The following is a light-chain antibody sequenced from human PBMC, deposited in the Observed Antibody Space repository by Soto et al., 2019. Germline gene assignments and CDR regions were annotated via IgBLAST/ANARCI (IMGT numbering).Light chain of an antibody. CDR2: DNR. CDR3: QSYDSSLRGSV. J-gene: IGLJ2*01. CDR1: SSNIGAGFD. V-gene: IGLV1-40*01. Sequence: QSVLTQPPSVSGAPGQRVTISCAGSSSNIGAGFDVHWYQQLPGTAPKLLLYDNRRRPSGVPDRFSGSKSGTSASLAITGLQAEDEADYYCQSYDSSLRGSVFGGGTKLTVL.